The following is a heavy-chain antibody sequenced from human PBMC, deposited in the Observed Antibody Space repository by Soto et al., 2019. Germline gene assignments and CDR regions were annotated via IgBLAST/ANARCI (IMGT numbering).Heavy chain of an antibody. D-gene: IGHD3-3*02. CDR3: ARGLVAVFYFDL. J-gene: IGHJ4*02. CDR2: ISAYNGNT. CDR1: GYTFTSYG. Sequence: QVQLVQSGAEVKKPGASVKVSCKASGYTFTSYGISWVRQAPGQGLEWLGWISAYNGNTNYAQKLQGRVTMTTDTSTSTAYMGLRGLDSDDTAVYFFARGLVAVFYFDLWGQGTLVTVSS. V-gene: IGHV1-18*01.